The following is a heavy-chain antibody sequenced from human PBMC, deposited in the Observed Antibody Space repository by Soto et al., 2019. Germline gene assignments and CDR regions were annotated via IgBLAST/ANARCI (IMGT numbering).Heavy chain of an antibody. CDR2: INIGSGNT. J-gene: IGHJ6*02. CDR1: GYAFSSYA. CDR3: ARDGGDWSYRLIYYYYIGMDV. V-gene: IGHV1-3*05. D-gene: IGHD2-21*02. Sequence: QVQLVQSGAEEKKPGASVKVSCKASGYAFSSYAMHWVRQAPGQRLEWMGWINIGSGNTEYSQNFQDRITITRDTSATTVYRELSSLRSEDTAVYYCARDGGDWSYRLIYYYYIGMDVWGQGTTVSVSS.